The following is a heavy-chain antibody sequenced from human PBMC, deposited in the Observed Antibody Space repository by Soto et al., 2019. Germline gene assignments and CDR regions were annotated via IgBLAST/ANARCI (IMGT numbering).Heavy chain of an antibody. J-gene: IGHJ3*02. Sequence: GGSLRLFCAASGFTVSSNYMSWVRQAPGKGLEWVSVIYSGGSTYYADSVKGRFTISRHNSKNTLYLQMNSLRAEDTAVYYCARVVSVEVVRGLYGGIAFDIWGQGTMVTVSS. CDR3: ARVVSVEVVRGLYGGIAFDI. V-gene: IGHV3-66*01. CDR1: GFTVSSNY. D-gene: IGHD4-17*01. CDR2: IYSGGST.